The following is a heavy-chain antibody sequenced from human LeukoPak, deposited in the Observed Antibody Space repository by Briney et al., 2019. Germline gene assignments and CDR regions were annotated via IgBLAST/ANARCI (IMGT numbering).Heavy chain of an antibody. CDR2: ISWNSGSI. CDR1: GFTFDDYA. V-gene: IGHV3-9*01. Sequence: GGSLRLSCAASGFTFDDYAMRWVRHAPGKGLEWVSGISWNSGSIGYADSVKGRFTISRDNAKNSLYLQMNSLRAEDTALYYCAKDMTGGYYYYYGMDVWGQGTTVTVSS. D-gene: IGHD2-15*01. J-gene: IGHJ6*02. CDR3: AKDMTGGYYYYYGMDV.